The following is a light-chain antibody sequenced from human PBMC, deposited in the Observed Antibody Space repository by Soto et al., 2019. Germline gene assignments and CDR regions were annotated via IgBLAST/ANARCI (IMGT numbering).Light chain of an antibody. V-gene: IGKV3D-15*01. J-gene: IGKJ4*01. CDR2: GAS. CDR1: QSINSD. Sequence: GMSQSPAALAVSPGETTRLSCRASQSINSDVAWYQQKVGQTPRLLIHGASTRATGIAARFSGSGSGTDFTLTISSLQPEDVATYYCQKYNSAPQTFGGGTTVDIK. CDR3: QKYNSAPQT.